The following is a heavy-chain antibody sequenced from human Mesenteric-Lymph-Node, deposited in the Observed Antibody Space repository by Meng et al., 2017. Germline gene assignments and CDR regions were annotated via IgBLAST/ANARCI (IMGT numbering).Heavy chain of an antibody. V-gene: IGHV3-30*04. D-gene: IGHD4-17*01. CDR3: ARVRTGYCDY. J-gene: IGHJ4*02. CDR1: GFTFSSYG. CDR2: ISYDGSNK. Sequence: VQVVAAGGGFVQPVGCLRHSCADSGFTFSSYGMHSVRQAAGKGLEWVAVISYDGSNKYYADAVKGRFTISRDNSKNTVYLQMNSLRAEDTAVYYCARVRTGYCDYWGQGTLVTVSS.